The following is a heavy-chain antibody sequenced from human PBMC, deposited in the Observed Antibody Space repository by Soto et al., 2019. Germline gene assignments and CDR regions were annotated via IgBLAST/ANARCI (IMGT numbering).Heavy chain of an antibody. CDR2: IDPSDSYT. CDR3: ASHYYDSSGYPRAHFDY. J-gene: IGHJ4*02. Sequence: GESLKISCKGSGYSFTSYWIGWVRQMPGKGLEWMGRIDPSDSYTNYSPSFQGHVTISADKSISTAYLQWSSLKASDTAMYYCASHYYDSSGYPRAHFDYWGQGTLVTVSS. CDR1: GYSFTSYW. D-gene: IGHD3-22*01. V-gene: IGHV5-10-1*01.